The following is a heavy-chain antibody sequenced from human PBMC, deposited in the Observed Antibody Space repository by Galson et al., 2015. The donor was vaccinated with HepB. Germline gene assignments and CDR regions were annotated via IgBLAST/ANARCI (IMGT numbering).Heavy chain of an antibody. J-gene: IGHJ4*02. CDR2: IKSKNVGGTS. CDR1: GFTFSTVW. Sequence: SLRLSCAASGFTFSTVWMSWVRQAPGKGLEWVGRIKSKNVGGTSDYAAPVNGRFTMSRDDSKNMLFLQMSSLKTEDTAICYCVTTFHSDSAGRDWGQGTLVTVSS. D-gene: IGHD3-22*01. CDR3: VTTFHSDSAGRD. V-gene: IGHV3-15*01.